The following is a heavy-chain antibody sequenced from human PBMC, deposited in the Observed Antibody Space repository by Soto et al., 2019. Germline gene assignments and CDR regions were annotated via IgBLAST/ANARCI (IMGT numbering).Heavy chain of an antibody. CDR1: GFTFRNYG. J-gene: IGHJ6*02. Sequence: GGSLRLSCAASGFTFRNYGMNWVRQAPGKGLEWVAVISYDGSNKYYADSVKGRFTISRDNSKNTLYLQMNSLRAEDTAVYYCARELSVAGPARYRHYYYYGMDVWGQGTTVTVSS. V-gene: IGHV3-30*03. D-gene: IGHD6-19*01. CDR2: ISYDGSNK. CDR3: ARELSVAGPARYRHYYYYGMDV.